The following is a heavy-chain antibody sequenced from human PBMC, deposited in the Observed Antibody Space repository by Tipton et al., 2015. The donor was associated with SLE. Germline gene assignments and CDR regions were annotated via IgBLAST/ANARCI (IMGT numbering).Heavy chain of an antibody. D-gene: IGHD3-3*01. Sequence: QLVQSGAEVKKPGASVKVSCKASGYTFTGYYMHWVRQAPGQGLEWMGWINPNSGGTNYAQKFQGRVTMTRDTSISTAYMELSRLRSDDTAVYYCARDSGVLRFLEWLFPDYWGQGTLVTVSS. V-gene: IGHV1-2*02. CDR2: INPNSGGT. CDR1: GYTFTGYY. J-gene: IGHJ4*02. CDR3: ARDSGVLRFLEWLFPDY.